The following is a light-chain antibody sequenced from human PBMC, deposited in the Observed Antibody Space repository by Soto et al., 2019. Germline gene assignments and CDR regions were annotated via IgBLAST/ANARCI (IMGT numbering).Light chain of an antibody. Sequence: QSVLTQPASVSGSPGQSITIACTGTSSDVGGYEFVSWYRHHPGKAPQLIIYEVSNRPSGVSNRFSGSKSGNTASLTISGLQAEDEAHYYCCSYSSTSTLVFGTGTKVTVL. V-gene: IGLV2-14*01. CDR2: EVS. J-gene: IGLJ1*01. CDR1: SSDVGGYEF. CDR3: CSYSSTSTLV.